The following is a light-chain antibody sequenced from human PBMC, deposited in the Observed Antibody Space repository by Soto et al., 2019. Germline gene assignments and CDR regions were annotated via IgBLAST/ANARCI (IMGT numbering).Light chain of an antibody. CDR3: SSYTSISTVV. CDR2: DVS. CDR1: SSDVGGYNY. J-gene: IGLJ2*01. Sequence: QSVLSQPASVSRSPGQSITVSCTGTSSDVGGYNYVSWYQQHPGKAPKLMIYDVSNRPSGVSNRFSGSKSGNTASLIISGLQAEDEADYYCSSYTSISTVVFGGGTKLTVL. V-gene: IGLV2-14*01.